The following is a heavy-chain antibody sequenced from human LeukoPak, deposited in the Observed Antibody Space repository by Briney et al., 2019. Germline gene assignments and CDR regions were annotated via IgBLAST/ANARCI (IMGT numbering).Heavy chain of an antibody. CDR1: GGTFSTFT. Sequence: SVKVSCKASGGTFSTFTINWVRQAPGQGLEWMGGIIPIFGTAYYAQHFQGRVTITADESASTAYMEVRSLRSEDTAVYYCARDRGYCTRTNCYRGWFDPWGQGTLVAVSS. CDR2: IIPIFGTA. CDR3: ARDRGYCTRTNCYRGWFDP. V-gene: IGHV1-69*13. J-gene: IGHJ5*02. D-gene: IGHD2-2*02.